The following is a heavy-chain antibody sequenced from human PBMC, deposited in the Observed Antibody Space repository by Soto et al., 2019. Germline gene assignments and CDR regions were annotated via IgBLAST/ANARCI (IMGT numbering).Heavy chain of an antibody. J-gene: IGHJ3*02. CDR2: ISAYNGNT. CDR3: SLDPTGAGNDAFDI. D-gene: IGHD7-27*01. Sequence: QVQLVQSGAEVKKPGASVKVSCKASGYTFTSYGISWVRQAPGQGLEWMGWISAYNGNTNYAQKLQVRVTMTTDTSTSTAYMELRILRSDDTAVYYCSLDPTGAGNDAFDIWGQGTMVTVSS. V-gene: IGHV1-18*01. CDR1: GYTFTSYG.